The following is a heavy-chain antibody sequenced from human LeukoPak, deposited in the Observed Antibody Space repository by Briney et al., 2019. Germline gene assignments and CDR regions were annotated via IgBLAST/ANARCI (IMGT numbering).Heavy chain of an antibody. CDR2: INPNSGGT. V-gene: IGHV1-2*02. D-gene: IGHD4-17*01. Sequence: GASVKVSCKASGYTFTGYYMHWVRQAPGQGLEWMGWINPNSGGTNYVQKFQGRVTMTRDTSISTAYMELSRLRSDDTAVYYCARDVYAYGDYEGGYWGQGTLVTVSS. CDR1: GYTFTGYY. J-gene: IGHJ4*02. CDR3: ARDVYAYGDYEGGY.